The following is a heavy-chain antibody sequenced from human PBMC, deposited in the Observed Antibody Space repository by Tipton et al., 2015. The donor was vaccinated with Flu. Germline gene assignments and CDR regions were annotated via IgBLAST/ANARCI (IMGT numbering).Heavy chain of an antibody. Sequence: TLSLTCTVSGGSISTSSYYWGWIRQPPGKGLEWIGHVHHSGSASYNPSLKSRVTISVDSSKNQFSLRLGSVTAADTAVYYCARPRRDGYNFWFDPWGQGTLVTVSS. D-gene: IGHD5-24*01. V-gene: IGHV4-39*01. CDR3: ARPRRDGYNFWFDP. J-gene: IGHJ5*02. CDR2: VHHSGSA. CDR1: GGSISTSSYY.